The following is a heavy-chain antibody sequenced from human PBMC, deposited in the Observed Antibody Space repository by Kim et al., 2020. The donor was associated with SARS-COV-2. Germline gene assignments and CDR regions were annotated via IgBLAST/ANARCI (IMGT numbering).Heavy chain of an antibody. CDR1: GFTFSSYS. J-gene: IGHJ4*02. CDR2: IGSSSGTL. V-gene: IGHV3-48*02. CDR3: ARASGGLLPRHFDY. Sequence: GGSLRLSCAASGFTFSSYSMSWVRQAPGKGLEWLSYIGSSSGTLYYADSVKGRFTISRDNAKNSLYLQVNSLRDEDTAVYYCARASGGLLPRHFDYWGQGTLVTVSS. D-gene: IGHD3-10*01.